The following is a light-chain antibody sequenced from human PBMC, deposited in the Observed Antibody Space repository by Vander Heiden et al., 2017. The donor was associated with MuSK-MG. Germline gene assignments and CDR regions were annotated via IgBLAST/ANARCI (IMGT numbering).Light chain of an antibody. J-gene: IGKJ2*01. CDR3: QPYNSYSS. CDR2: DAY. CDR1: LRISSW. Sequence: DIPMPQSSYTLPASVRDRFTIPCRACLRISSWLASYQQKPGKAPKLLNYDAYRLESVVQTRFGGSGSGTDITQTSSGLQPDDWATYYWQPYNSYSSFGQGTKLEIK. V-gene: IGKV1-5*01.